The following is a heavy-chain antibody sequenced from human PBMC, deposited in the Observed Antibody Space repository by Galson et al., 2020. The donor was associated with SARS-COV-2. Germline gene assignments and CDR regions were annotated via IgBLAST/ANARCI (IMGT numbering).Heavy chain of an antibody. D-gene: IGHD5-18*01. J-gene: IGHJ6*02. CDR1: GFTFSSFN. CDR3: ARDEGIRGYNYGRLYYGMDV. V-gene: IGHV3-21*01. CDR2: ISTSSSYT. Sequence: NSGGSLRLSCAASGFTFSSFNLNWVRQAPGKGLEWVSSISTSSSYTYYVDSVKGRFSISRDNPRNSLYLQMNSLRAEDTAVYYCARDEGIRGYNYGRLYYGMDVWGQGTTVTVSS.